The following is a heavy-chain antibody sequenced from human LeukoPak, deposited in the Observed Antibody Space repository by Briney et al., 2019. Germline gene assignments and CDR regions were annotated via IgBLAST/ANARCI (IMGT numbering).Heavy chain of an antibody. J-gene: IGHJ4*02. CDR3: ARVRDIVVVPAACDY. CDR1: GFTFSSYA. V-gene: IGHV3-30-3*01. Sequence: GGSLRLSCAASGFTFSSYAMHWVRQAPGKGLEWVAVISYDGSNKYYADSVKGRLTISRDNSKNTLCLQMNSLRAEDTAVYYCARVRDIVVVPAACDYWGQGTLVTVSS. CDR2: ISYDGSNK. D-gene: IGHD2-2*01.